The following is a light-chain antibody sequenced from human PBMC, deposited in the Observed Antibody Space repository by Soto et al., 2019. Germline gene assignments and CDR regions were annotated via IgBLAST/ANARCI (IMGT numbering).Light chain of an antibody. CDR1: QDISNY. CDR2: DAS. CDR3: QQYDSLPPS. Sequence: DIQMTQSPSSLSASVGDRVTITCQASQDISNYLNWYQQKPGKAPTLLIYDASSLETGVPSRFSGSGSGTDFTFTISSPQPEDIATYFCQQYDSLPPSFGQGTRLEIK. V-gene: IGKV1-33*01. J-gene: IGKJ5*01.